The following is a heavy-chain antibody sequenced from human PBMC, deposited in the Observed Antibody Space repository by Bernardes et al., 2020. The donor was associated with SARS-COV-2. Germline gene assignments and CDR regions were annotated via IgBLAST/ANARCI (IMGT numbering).Heavy chain of an antibody. CDR1: GFSFNSFA. Sequence: GGSLRLSCAASGFSFNSFAMTWVRQAPGKGLEWISAISRTGESTYYADSVRGRFTISRDNSKSTLYLQMSGLTAEDTAVYYCATRDFYGNSGSGYYFDYWGQGTLVTVSS. CDR2: ISRTGEST. D-gene: IGHD3-22*01. V-gene: IGHV3-23*01. CDR3: ATRDFYGNSGSGYYFDY. J-gene: IGHJ4*02.